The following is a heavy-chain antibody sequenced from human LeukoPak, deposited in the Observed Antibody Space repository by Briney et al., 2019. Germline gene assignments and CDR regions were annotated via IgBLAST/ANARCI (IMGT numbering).Heavy chain of an antibody. Sequence: GRSLRLSCAASGFTFSSYAMSWVRQAPGKGLEWVSSISGSGVSTYYADAVKGRFTISRDNSKNTLYLQMNSLRAEDTALYYCAKVVLHGRPPDYWGQGTLVTVSS. D-gene: IGHD6-13*01. CDR1: GFTFSSYA. J-gene: IGHJ4*02. CDR2: ISGSGVST. CDR3: AKVVLHGRPPDY. V-gene: IGHV3-23*01.